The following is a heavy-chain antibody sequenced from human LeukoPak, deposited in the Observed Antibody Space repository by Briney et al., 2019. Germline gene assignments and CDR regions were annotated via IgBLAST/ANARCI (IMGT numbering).Heavy chain of an antibody. CDR2: IYSGGST. Sequence: GGSLRLSCAASGFTVSSDYMSWVRQAPGKGPEWVSVIYSGGSTYYADSVKGRFTISRDKSKNTVYLQMNSLRFEDTAMYYCASNWFDPWGQGTLVTVSS. V-gene: IGHV3-53*05. CDR1: GFTVSSDY. CDR3: ASNWFDP. J-gene: IGHJ5*02.